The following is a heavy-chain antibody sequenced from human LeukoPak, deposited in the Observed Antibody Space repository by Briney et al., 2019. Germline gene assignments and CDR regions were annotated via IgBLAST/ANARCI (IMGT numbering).Heavy chain of an antibody. V-gene: IGHV4-4*02. Sequence: PGGSLRLSCAASGFTVSSNYMSWVRQAPGKGLEWIGEIYHSGSTNYNPSLKSRVTISVDKSKNQFSLKLSSVTAADTAVYYCARDPVICSSTSCYTSWFDPWGQGTLVTVSS. CDR2: IYHSGST. D-gene: IGHD2-2*02. CDR3: ARDPVICSSTSCYTSWFDP. CDR1: GFTVSSNY. J-gene: IGHJ5*02.